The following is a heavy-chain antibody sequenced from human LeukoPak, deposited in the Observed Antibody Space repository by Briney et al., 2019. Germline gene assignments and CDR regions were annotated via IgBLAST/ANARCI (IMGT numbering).Heavy chain of an antibody. V-gene: IGHV4-39*07. J-gene: IGHJ4*02. CDR3: ARGGIYYYDSSGSGPYYFDY. Sequence: PSETLSLTCTVSGGSISSSSYYWGWIRQPPGKGLEWIGSIYYSGSTYYNPSLKSRVTISVDTSKNQFSLKLSSVTAADTAVYYCARGGIYYYDSSGSGPYYFDYWGQGTLVTVSS. CDR1: GGSISSSSYY. D-gene: IGHD3-22*01. CDR2: IYYSGST.